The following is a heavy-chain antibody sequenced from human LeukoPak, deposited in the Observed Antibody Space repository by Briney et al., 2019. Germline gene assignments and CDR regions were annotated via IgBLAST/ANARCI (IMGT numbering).Heavy chain of an antibody. D-gene: IGHD5-24*01. CDR1: GITFSGES. CDR2: INNNGKYM. Sequence: GGSLRLSCAAYGITFSGESMTWVRQAPGKGLEWVSSINNNGKYMWYADSVKGRFTISRDNAKNSLYLQMSSLSAEDTAVYYCVRERWLLGLHIWGQGTLVTVSS. J-gene: IGHJ3*02. CDR3: VRERWLLGLHI. V-gene: IGHV3-21*01.